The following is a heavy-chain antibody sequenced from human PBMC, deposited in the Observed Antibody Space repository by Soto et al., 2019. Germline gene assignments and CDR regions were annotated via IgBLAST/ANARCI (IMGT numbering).Heavy chain of an antibody. Sequence: QVQLQESGPGLVKPSETLSLTCTVSGGSISSYYWSWIRQPAGKGLEWIGRIYTSGSTNYNPSLKSRVTMAVHTSKNQFSLKLSSVTAADTAVYYCARGVPPRYYYGSGVIGYWYFDLWGRGTLVTVSS. J-gene: IGHJ2*01. CDR3: ARGVPPRYYYGSGVIGYWYFDL. D-gene: IGHD3-10*01. CDR1: GGSISSYY. CDR2: IYTSGST. V-gene: IGHV4-4*07.